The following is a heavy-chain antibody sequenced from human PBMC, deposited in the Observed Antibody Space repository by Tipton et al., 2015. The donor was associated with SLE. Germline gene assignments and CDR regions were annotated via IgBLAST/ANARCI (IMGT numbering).Heavy chain of an antibody. J-gene: IGHJ4*02. CDR1: GFTFSSYA. CDR3: AKGVVVTFGGVMGY. D-gene: IGHD3-16*01. CDR2: ISGSGGST. Sequence: PLRLSCAASGFTFSSYAMSWVRQAPGKGLEWVSAISGSGGSTYYADSVKGRFTISRDNSKNTLYLQMNSLRAEDTAVYYCAKGVVVTFGGVMGYWGQGTLVTVSS. V-gene: IGHV3-23*01.